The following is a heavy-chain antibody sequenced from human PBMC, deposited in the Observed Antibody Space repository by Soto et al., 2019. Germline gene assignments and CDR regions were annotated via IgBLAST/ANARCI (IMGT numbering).Heavy chain of an antibody. CDR2: ISPKSTYR. D-gene: IGHD2-21*01. CDR1: GFPFSDYY. J-gene: IGHJ4*02. Sequence: GGSLRLSCATSGFPFSDYYMSWIRQAPGKGLEWLSHISPKSTYRNYADSVKGRFTISRDNTKSSLFLQMNSLGVEDTAVYYCTRGGGGGLFEQWGQGFLVTVYS. V-gene: IGHV3-11*06. CDR3: TRGGGGGLFEQ.